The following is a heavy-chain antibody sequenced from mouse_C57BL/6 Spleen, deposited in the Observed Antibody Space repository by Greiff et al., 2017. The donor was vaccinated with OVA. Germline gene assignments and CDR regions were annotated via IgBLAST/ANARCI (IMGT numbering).Heavy chain of an antibody. CDR3: ARIYDGYYLWYFDV. D-gene: IGHD2-3*01. Sequence: EVKLMESGGGLVKPGGSLKLSCAASGFTFSDYGMHWVRQAPEKGLEWVAYISSGSSTIYYAATVKGRFTLSRDNAKNTLFLQMTSLRDEDTALYYCARIYDGYYLWYFDVWGTGTTVTVSS. CDR2: ISSGSSTI. CDR1: GFTFSDYG. J-gene: IGHJ1*03. V-gene: IGHV5-17*01.